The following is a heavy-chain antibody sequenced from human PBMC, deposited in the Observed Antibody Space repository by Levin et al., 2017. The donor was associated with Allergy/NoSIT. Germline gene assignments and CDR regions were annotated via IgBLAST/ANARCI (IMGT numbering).Heavy chain of an antibody. D-gene: IGHD2-15*01. CDR2: INTSGST. J-gene: IGHJ6*03. Sequence: SETLSLTCAVSGGSIISDTYYWAWIRQSAGKGLEWIGRINTSGSTNYNPSLESRVTISVDTSRNQFSLDVKSVTAADTAVYYCARVALKKVAGYRYRYNCMDVWGKGATVTVSS. V-gene: IGHV4-61*02. CDR1: GGSIISDTYY. CDR3: ARVALKKVAGYRYRYNCMDV.